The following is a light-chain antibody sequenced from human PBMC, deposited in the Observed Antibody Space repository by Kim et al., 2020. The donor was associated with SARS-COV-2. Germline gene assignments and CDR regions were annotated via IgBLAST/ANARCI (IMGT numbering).Light chain of an antibody. J-gene: IGLJ2*01. V-gene: IGLV3-21*04. Sequence: APGETARMTCGGNNIETKSVHWYQQKPGQAPILFIYFDSDRPSGIPERFSGSNSGNTATLTISRVEAADEADYYCQVWDGSSDHVVFGGGTQLTVL. CDR2: FDS. CDR1: NIETKS. CDR3: QVWDGSSDHVV.